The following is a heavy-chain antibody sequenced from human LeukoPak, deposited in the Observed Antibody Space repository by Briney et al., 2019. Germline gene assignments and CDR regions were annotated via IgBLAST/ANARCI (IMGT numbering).Heavy chain of an antibody. Sequence: SVKVSCKASGGTFSSYTISWVRQAPGQGLEWMGRIISILDIANYAQKFQGRVTITADKSTSTAYMELSSLRSEDTAVYYCAIEGADFWSGSAQNWFDPWGQGNLVTVSS. CDR1: GGTFSSYT. V-gene: IGHV1-69*04. J-gene: IGHJ5*02. CDR3: AIEGADFWSGSAQNWFDP. D-gene: IGHD3-3*01. CDR2: IISILDIA.